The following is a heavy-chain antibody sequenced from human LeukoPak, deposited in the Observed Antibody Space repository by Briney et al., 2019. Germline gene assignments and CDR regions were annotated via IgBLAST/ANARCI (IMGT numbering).Heavy chain of an antibody. V-gene: IGHV4-39*01. Sequence: PSETLSLTCTVSGGSISTTGYYWAWIRQPPGKGLEWVASIYYSGSTYYNSSLKSRVTISVDTSRNQFSLKLSSVTAADTALYYCASDKGYSNNYFDYWGQGTLVTVSS. J-gene: IGHJ4*01. CDR3: ASDKGYSNNYFDY. D-gene: IGHD6-13*01. CDR2: IYYSGST. CDR1: GGSISTTGYY.